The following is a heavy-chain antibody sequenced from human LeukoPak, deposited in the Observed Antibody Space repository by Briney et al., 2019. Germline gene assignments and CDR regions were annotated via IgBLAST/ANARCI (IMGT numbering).Heavy chain of an antibody. CDR2: ISSSGNLI. CDR3: ARDKIVGPTKFDN. CDR1: GFTFSSYE. V-gene: IGHV3-48*03. D-gene: IGHD1-26*01. J-gene: IGHJ4*02. Sequence: SGGSLRLSCAASGFTFSSYEMNWVRQAPGKGLEWVSYISSSGNLIYYADSVKGRFTISRDNAKNSLYLQMNSLRAEDTGIYYCARDKIVGPTKFDNWGQGTLVTVSP.